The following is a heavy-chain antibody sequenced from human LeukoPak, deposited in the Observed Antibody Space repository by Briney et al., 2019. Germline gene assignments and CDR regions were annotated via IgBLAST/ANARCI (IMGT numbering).Heavy chain of an antibody. Sequence: GASVKVSCKASGYTFTSYAMNWVRQAPGQGLEWMGWINTNTGNPTYAQGFTGRFVFSLDTSVSTAYLQISSLKAEDTAVYYCARDSFRPTGYYLNWFDPWGQGTLVTVSS. CDR3: ARDSFRPTGYYLNWFDP. V-gene: IGHV7-4-1*02. CDR1: GYTFTSYA. D-gene: IGHD3-9*01. J-gene: IGHJ5*02. CDR2: INTNTGNP.